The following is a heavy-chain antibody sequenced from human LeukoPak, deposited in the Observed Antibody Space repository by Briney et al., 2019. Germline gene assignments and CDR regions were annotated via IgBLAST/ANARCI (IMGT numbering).Heavy chain of an antibody. V-gene: IGHV4-34*01. D-gene: IGHD5-18*01. Sequence: PSETLSLTCAVYGGSFSGYYWSWIRQPPGKGLEWIGEINHSGSTNYNPSLKSRVTISVDTSKNQFSLKLSSVTAADTAVYYCARGQSWIPLFYDYWGQGTLVTVSS. CDR2: INHSGST. CDR3: ARGQSWIPLFYDY. CDR1: GGSFSGYY. J-gene: IGHJ4*02.